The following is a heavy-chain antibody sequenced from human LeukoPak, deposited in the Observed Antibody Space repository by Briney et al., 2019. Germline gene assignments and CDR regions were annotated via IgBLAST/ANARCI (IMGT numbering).Heavy chain of an antibody. CDR3: AKWGYYDSSGYPY. V-gene: IGHV3-23*01. CDR1: GFTFSNYA. Sequence: GGSLRLSCAASGFTFSNYAMSWVRQAPGKGLEWVSAISGSGGSTYYADSVKGRFTISRDNSKNTLYLQMNGLRAEDTAVYYCAKWGYYDSSGYPYWGQGTLVTVSS. CDR2: ISGSGGST. J-gene: IGHJ4*02. D-gene: IGHD3-22*01.